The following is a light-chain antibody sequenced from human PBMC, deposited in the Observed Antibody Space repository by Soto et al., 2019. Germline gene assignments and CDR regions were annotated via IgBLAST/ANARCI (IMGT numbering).Light chain of an antibody. V-gene: IGLV3-21*02. CDR2: DDT. CDR3: QSYDTGLTGHVL. CDR1: NIGSKN. J-gene: IGLJ2*01. Sequence: SYELTQAPSVSVAPGQTARISCGGNNIGSKNVHWYQQKPGQAPVLVVYDDTDRPSGIPARFSGSKSDTSASLAITGLQIDDEADYYCQSYDTGLTGHVLFGGGTKLTVL.